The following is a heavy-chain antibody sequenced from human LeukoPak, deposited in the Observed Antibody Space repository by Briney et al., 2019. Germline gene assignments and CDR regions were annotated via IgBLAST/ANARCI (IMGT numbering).Heavy chain of an antibody. J-gene: IGHJ4*02. CDR1: RFTFSNYA. CDR3: VPYSTNSFAY. CDR2: ILGYGGST. D-gene: IGHD6-13*01. V-gene: IGHV3-64D*06. Sequence: GGSLRLSCSASRFTFSNYAMHWVRQAPGKGLECVSAILGYGGSTYYADSVKGRFTISRDNSKNTLYLQMSSLRTEDTAVYFCVPYSTNSFAYWGQGTLVTVSS.